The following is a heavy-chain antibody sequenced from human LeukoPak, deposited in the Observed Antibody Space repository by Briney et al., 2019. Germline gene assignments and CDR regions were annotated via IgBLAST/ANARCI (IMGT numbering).Heavy chain of an antibody. D-gene: IGHD2-21*01. V-gene: IGHV3-53*01. CDR1: GFSVSDKH. Sequence: GGSLRLSCAVSGFSVSDKHMAWVRQAPGKGLKWASVINSGGDTNYADSVKGRFTISRDISKSTVFLQMDNLSSDDTAVYYCVMAPPGDWGLGTLVTVSS. CDR2: INSGGDT. J-gene: IGHJ4*02. CDR3: VMAPPGD.